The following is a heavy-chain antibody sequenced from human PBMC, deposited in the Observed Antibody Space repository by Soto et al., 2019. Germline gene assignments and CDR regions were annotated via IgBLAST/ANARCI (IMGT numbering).Heavy chain of an antibody. V-gene: IGHV4-39*01. J-gene: IGHJ4*02. CDR2: IYYSGST. D-gene: IGHD3-3*01. Sequence: SETLSLTSTVSGGSISSSSYYWGWIRQPPGKGLEWIGSIYYSGSTYYNPSLKSRVTISVDTSKNQFSLKLSSVTAADTAVYYCARHSTRITIFGVVTHKDFDYWGQGTLVTVSS. CDR3: ARHSTRITIFGVVTHKDFDY. CDR1: GGSISSSSYY.